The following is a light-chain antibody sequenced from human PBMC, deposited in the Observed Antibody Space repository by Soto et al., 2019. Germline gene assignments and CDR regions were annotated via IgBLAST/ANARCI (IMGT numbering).Light chain of an antibody. V-gene: IGKV1-39*01. CDR2: GAS. CDR3: QQTYSTTWT. CDR1: QSMSSW. J-gene: IGKJ1*01. Sequence: DIQITQSPSILSASVGDRVTITCRASQSMSSWLAWYQQKPGKVPNILIYGASRLQSGVPSRFSGSGSGTDFTLTISSLQPGDFVTYYCQQTYSTTWTFGQGTKVDIK.